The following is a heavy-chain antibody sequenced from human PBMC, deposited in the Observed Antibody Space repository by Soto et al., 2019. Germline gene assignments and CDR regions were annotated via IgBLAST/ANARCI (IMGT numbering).Heavy chain of an antibody. CDR1: GASVSSSDW. V-gene: IGHV4-4*02. Sequence: SETLSLTCAVSGASVSSSDWWSWVRQPPGNGLEWIGEIYHGGTTNYNPSLKSRVTLSVDKSKNQFSLSLTSVTAADTAVYYCARSAGGNPFFEFWGQGTLVTVSS. J-gene: IGHJ4*02. D-gene: IGHD2-15*01. CDR2: IYHGGTT. CDR3: ARSAGGNPFFEF.